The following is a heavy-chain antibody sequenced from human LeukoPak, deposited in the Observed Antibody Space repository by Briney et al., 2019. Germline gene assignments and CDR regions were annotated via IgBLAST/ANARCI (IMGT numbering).Heavy chain of an antibody. CDR1: GGSFSGFY. D-gene: IGHD1-26*01. Sequence: SETLSLTCAVYGGSFSGFYWSWIRQPPGKGLEWIGEINHSGSTNYNPSLKSRVTISIDTSKNQFSLRLSSVTAADTAMYYCAKSGGYGLIDYWGQGTLVTVSS. J-gene: IGHJ4*02. V-gene: IGHV4-34*01. CDR2: INHSGST. CDR3: AKSGGYGLIDY.